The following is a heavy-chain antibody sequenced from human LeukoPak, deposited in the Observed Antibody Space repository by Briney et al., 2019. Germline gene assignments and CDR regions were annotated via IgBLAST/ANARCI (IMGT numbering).Heavy chain of an antibody. D-gene: IGHD2-15*01. CDR3: AGGSVGGVVVAAMTPDAEYFQH. Sequence: GGSLRLSCAASGFTFSSYSMNWVRQAPGKGLEWVSSISSSSSYIYYADSVKGRFTISRDNAKNSLYLQMNSLRAEDTAVYYCAGGSVGGVVVAAMTPDAEYFQHWGQGTLVTVSS. CDR1: GFTFSSYS. V-gene: IGHV3-21*01. CDR2: ISSSSSYI. J-gene: IGHJ1*01.